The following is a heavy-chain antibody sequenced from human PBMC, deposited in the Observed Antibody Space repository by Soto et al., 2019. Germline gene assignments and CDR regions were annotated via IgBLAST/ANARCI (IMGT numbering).Heavy chain of an antibody. J-gene: IGHJ6*02. V-gene: IGHV3-7*01. CDR1: GFTFSSYW. CDR2: IKQDGSEK. CDR3: ARERGLRFVEWLVRYGMDV. Sequence: GGSLRLSCAASGFTFSSYWMSWVRQAPGKGLEWVANIKQDGSEKYYVDSVKGRFTISRDNAKNSLYLQMNSLRAEDTAVYYCARERGLRFVEWLVRYGMDVWGQGTTVTVSS. D-gene: IGHD3-3*01.